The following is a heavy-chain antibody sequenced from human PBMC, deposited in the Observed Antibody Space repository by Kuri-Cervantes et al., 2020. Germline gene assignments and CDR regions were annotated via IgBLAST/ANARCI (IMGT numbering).Heavy chain of an antibody. D-gene: IGHD6-19*01. J-gene: IGHJ4*02. CDR1: GGAFSSYA. Sequence: GGSLRLSCKASGGAFSSYAISWVRQAPGQGLEWMGGIIPIFGTTNYAQKFQGRVTTTADESTSTVYMELSSLRSEDTAVYYCARGQWRALADFDYWGQGTLVTVSS. CDR3: ARGQWRALADFDY. CDR2: IIPIFGTT. V-gene: IGHV1-69*01.